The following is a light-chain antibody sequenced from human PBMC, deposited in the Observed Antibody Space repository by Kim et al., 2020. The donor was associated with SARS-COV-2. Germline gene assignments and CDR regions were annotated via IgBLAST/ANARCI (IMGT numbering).Light chain of an antibody. V-gene: IGKV1-5*01. CDR3: QQYNSYPLP. CDR2: DAS. CDR1: QSISNW. Sequence: ASVGDGVTRTGRDRQSISNWLAWYQQKPGKAPKLLIYDASSLGSGFPSSISGSGSGTEFTLAISSLQSDDFATYYCQQYNSYPLPFGGGTKVDI. J-gene: IGKJ4*01.